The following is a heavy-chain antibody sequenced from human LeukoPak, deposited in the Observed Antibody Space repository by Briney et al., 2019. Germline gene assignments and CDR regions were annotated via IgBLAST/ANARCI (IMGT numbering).Heavy chain of an antibody. V-gene: IGHV3-23*01. J-gene: IGHJ4*02. D-gene: IGHD3-3*01. CDR2: ISGSGGST. CDR3: ARAWGGYNPFDY. CDR1: GFTFSSYA. Sequence: GGSLRLSCAASGFTFSSYAMSWVRQAPGKGLEWVSAISGSGGSTYYADSVKGRFTISRDNSKNSLFLQMNSLRAEDTAVYYCARAWGGYNPFDYWGQGTLVTVSS.